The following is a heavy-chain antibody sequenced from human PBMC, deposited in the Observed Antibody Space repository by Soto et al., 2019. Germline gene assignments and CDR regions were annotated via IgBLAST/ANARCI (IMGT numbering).Heavy chain of an antibody. V-gene: IGHV3-23*01. D-gene: IGHD2-15*01. CDR1: GFSFSSHS. CDR2: VSICGST. J-gene: IGHJ5*02. CDR3: AKRRADSEDSGP. Sequence: PAGSLRLSCAASGFSFSSHSTGWVRQRPGKGLEWVAAVSICGSTNYADSVRGRFTISRDDSKNTLSLQMNSLTAEDTAVYFCAKRRADSEDSGPWGQGALVTVSS.